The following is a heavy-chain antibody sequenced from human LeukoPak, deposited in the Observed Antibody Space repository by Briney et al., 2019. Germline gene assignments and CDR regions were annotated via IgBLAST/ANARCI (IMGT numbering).Heavy chain of an antibody. CDR3: AGTNWGSGYAFDI. Sequence: GRSLRLSCAASGFTFSSYAMHWVRQAPGKGLEWVAVIWYDGSNKYYADSVKGRFTISRDNSKNTLYLQMNSLRAEDTAVYYCAGTNWGSGYAFDIWGQGTMVTVSS. CDR1: GFTFSSYA. J-gene: IGHJ3*02. CDR2: IWYDGSNK. V-gene: IGHV3-33*08. D-gene: IGHD7-27*01.